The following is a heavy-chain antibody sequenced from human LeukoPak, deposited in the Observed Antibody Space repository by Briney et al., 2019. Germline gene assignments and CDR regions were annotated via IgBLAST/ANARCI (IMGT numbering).Heavy chain of an antibody. D-gene: IGHD6-13*01. CDR3: ARRSSSFVDY. Sequence: NPSETLSLTCTLSRGSLNYYYWSWIRQPPGKWLEWIGYIYYTGSTNYNPSLKSRVTISIDTSKNQFSLKLTSVTAADTAVYYCARRSSSFVDYWGQGTLVTVSS. V-gene: IGHV4-59*01. CDR1: RGSLNYYY. J-gene: IGHJ4*02. CDR2: IYYTGST.